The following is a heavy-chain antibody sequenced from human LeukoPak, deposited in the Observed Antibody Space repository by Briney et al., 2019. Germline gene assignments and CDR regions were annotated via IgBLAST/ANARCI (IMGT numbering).Heavy chain of an antibody. Sequence: GGSLRLSCAASGFTFNNYGIYWVRQTPGKGLEWVAFIRYDGSNKYYADSVKGRFTISRDNSKNTLYLQMNSLRAEDTAVYYCAKRGITMVRESYYYYYMDVWGKGTTVTISS. V-gene: IGHV3-30*02. CDR3: AKRGITMVRESYYYYYMDV. CDR2: IRYDGSNK. J-gene: IGHJ6*03. CDR1: GFTFNNYG. D-gene: IGHD3-10*01.